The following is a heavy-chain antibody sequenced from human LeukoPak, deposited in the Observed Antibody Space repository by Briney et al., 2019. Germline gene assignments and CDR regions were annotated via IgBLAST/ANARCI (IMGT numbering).Heavy chain of an antibody. Sequence: ASVKVSCKASGYTFTSYGISWVRQAPGQGLEWMGWISAYNGNTNYAQKLQGRVTMTTDTSTSTAYMELGSLRSDDTAVYYCAREQYCSGGSCYLTPLDYWGQGTLVTVSS. CDR2: ISAYNGNT. CDR1: GYTFTSYG. CDR3: AREQYCSGGSCYLTPLDY. J-gene: IGHJ4*02. D-gene: IGHD2-15*01. V-gene: IGHV1-18*01.